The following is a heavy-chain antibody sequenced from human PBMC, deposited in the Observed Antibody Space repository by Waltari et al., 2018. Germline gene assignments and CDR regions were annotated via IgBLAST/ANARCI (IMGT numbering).Heavy chain of an antibody. CDR3: ARDLGDFWSGWGPFDP. CDR1: GGSISRYY. Sequence: QVQLQESGPGLVKPSETLSLTCTVSGGSISRYYWSWIRQPAGKGLEWIGRIYTSGSTNYNPSLKSRVTMSVDTSKNQFSLKLSSVTAADTAVYYCARDLGDFWSGWGPFDPWGQGTLVTVSS. V-gene: IGHV4-4*07. J-gene: IGHJ5*02. CDR2: IYTSGST. D-gene: IGHD3-3*01.